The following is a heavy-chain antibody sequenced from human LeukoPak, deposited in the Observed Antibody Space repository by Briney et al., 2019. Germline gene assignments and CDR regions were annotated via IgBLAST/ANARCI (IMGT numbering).Heavy chain of an antibody. J-gene: IGHJ4*02. CDR3: ARKSGYGGIDY. V-gene: IGHV3-23*01. CDR2: ISGSGDNT. Sequence: GGSLRLSCAAPGFSVSAYWMSWVRQAPGKGLEWVSGISGSGDNTYCADSVKGRFTISRDNSKNTLYLQMSSLRADDTAVYHCARKSGYGGIDYWGQGTLVTVSS. CDR1: GFSVSAYW. D-gene: IGHD4-23*01.